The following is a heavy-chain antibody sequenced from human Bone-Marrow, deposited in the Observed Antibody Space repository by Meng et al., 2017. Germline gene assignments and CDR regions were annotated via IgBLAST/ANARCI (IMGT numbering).Heavy chain of an antibody. CDR1: GYTFTGYY. Sequence: VPGVYSGAEVKKPGASVKVSCKSSGYTFTGYYMHWVRQAPGQGLEWMGRIDPKSGDTHYAQRFQGRVTMTGDTSISTAYMELSGLRSDDTAMYYCARDEDISAAGKLFGDYWGQGTLVTVSS. CDR3: ARDEDISAAGKLFGDY. D-gene: IGHD6-13*01. CDR2: IDPKSGDT. J-gene: IGHJ4*02. V-gene: IGHV1-2*06.